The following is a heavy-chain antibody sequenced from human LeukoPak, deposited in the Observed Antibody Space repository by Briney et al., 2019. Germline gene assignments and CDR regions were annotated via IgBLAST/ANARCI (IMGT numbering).Heavy chain of an antibody. J-gene: IGHJ4*02. CDR1: GYTFTGYY. Sequence: ASVKVSCKASGYTFTGYYMHWVRQAPGQGLAWMGWINPNSGGTNYAQKFQGRVTMTRDTSISTAYMELSRLRSDDTAVYYCARAVGYSSSWYLTGGSQAQEIFDYWGQGTLVTVSS. CDR2: INPNSGGT. D-gene: IGHD6-13*01. V-gene: IGHV1-2*02. CDR3: ARAVGYSSSWYLTGGSQAQEIFDY.